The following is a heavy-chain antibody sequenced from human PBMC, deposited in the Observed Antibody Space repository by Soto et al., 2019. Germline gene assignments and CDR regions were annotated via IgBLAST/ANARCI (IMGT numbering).Heavy chain of an antibody. V-gene: IGHV3-53*02. D-gene: IGHD3-22*01. CDR3: ARDRGYYDSSGYPLAFDY. CDR2: IYSGGST. Sequence: EVQLVETGGGLIQPGGSPRLSCAASGFTVSSNYMSWVRQAPGKGLEWVSVIYSGGSTYYADSVKGRFTISRDNSKNTLYLQMNSLRAEDTAVYYCARDRGYYDSSGYPLAFDYWGQGTLVTVSS. J-gene: IGHJ4*02. CDR1: GFTVSSNY.